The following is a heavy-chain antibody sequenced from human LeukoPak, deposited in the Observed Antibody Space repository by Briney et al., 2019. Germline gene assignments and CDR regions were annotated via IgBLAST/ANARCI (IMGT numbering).Heavy chain of an antibody. D-gene: IGHD6-13*01. CDR3: ARDPYSNSWSYGMDV. CDR2: IKQDGSEK. Sequence: PGGSLRLSCTASGFTFSNYWMSWVRQTPEKGLEWVANIKQDGSEKVYLDSVKGRFTISRDNAQTSLYLHMNSLRAEDTAVYYCARDPYSNSWSYGMDVWGQGTTVTVSS. V-gene: IGHV3-7*05. CDR1: GFTFSNYW. J-gene: IGHJ6*02.